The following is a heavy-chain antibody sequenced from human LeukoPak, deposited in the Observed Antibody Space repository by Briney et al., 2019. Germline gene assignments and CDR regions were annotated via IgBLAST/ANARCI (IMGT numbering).Heavy chain of an antibody. CDR1: GITLNHYY. CDR3: ARVHNTIY. V-gene: IGHV3-11*04. J-gene: IGHJ4*02. CDR2: ISSSSRSV. Sequence: GGSLRLSCAGSGITLNHYYVNWLRQAPGKGLQWIEYISSSSRSVIYADSVKGRFTLSREYANISVNLDMTSLRGEDTAIYYCARVHNTIYWGQGVLVTVSS. D-gene: IGHD5-24*01.